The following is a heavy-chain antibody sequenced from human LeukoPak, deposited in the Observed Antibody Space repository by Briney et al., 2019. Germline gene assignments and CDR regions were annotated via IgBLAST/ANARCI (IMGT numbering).Heavy chain of an antibody. V-gene: IGHV4-59*01. CDR3: ARGKGGNGNY. J-gene: IGHJ4*02. Sequence: ASETLSLTCTVSGGSIGSYYWSWIRQPPGKGLEWIGYIYYSGSTNYNPSLKSRVTISVDTSKNQFSLKLSSVTAADTAVYYCARGKGGNGNYWGQGTLVTVSS. CDR2: IYYSGST. CDR1: GGSIGSYY. D-gene: IGHD4-23*01.